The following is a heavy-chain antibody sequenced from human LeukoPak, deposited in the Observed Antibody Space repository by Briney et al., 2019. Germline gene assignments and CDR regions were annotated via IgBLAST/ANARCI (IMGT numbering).Heavy chain of an antibody. CDR3: ARGACINGSCYGWFDP. CDR2: IYYSGST. D-gene: IGHD2-15*01. J-gene: IGHJ5*02. V-gene: IGHV4-59*01. Sequence: SETLSLTCTVSGDSISSYYWSWIRQPPGKGLEWIGFIYYSGSTNYNPSLKSRVTIPVDTSKNHFSLKLTSVTAADTAVYYCARGACINGSCYGWFDPWGQGTLVTVSS. CDR1: GDSISSYY.